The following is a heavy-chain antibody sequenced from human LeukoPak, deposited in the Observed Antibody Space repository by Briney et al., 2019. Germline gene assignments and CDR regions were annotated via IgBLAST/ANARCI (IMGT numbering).Heavy chain of an antibody. CDR2: INHSGST. J-gene: IGHJ4*02. CDR3: ARDYYYYDSSGYFV. V-gene: IGHV4-34*01. CDR1: GGSFSGYY. Sequence: SETLSLTCAVYGGSFSGYYWSWIRQPPRKGLEWIGEINHSGSTNYNPSLKSRVTISVDTSKNQFSLKLSSVTAADTAVYYCARDYYYYDSSGYFVWGQGTLVTVSS. D-gene: IGHD3-22*01.